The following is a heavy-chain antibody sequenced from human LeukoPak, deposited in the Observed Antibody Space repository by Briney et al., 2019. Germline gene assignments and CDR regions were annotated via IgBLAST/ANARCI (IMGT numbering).Heavy chain of an antibody. J-gene: IGHJ3*02. V-gene: IGHV2-5*01. CDR1: GFSLSTSGVG. CDR2: IYWNDDK. CDR3: AHSGTVTTPHDAFDI. D-gene: IGHD4-17*01. Sequence: SGPTLVKPTPTLTLTCTFSGFSLSTSGVGVGWIRQPPGKALEWLALIYWNDDKRYSPSLKSRLTITKDTSKNQVVLTMTNMDPVDTATYFCAHSGTVTTPHDAFDIWGQGTMVTVSS.